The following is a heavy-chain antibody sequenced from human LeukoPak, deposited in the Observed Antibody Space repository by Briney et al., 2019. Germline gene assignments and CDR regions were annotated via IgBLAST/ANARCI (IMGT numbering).Heavy chain of an antibody. CDR2: ISGSGGST. D-gene: IGHD3-22*01. CDR3: AKGGYYYDSSGYLDY. Sequence: GGSLRLSCAASGFTFSSYAMSCVRQAPGKGLEWVSAISGSGGSTYYADSVKGRFTISRDNSKNTLYVQMNSLRAEDTAVYYCAKGGYYYDSSGYLDYWGQGTLVTVSS. J-gene: IGHJ4*02. CDR1: GFTFSSYA. V-gene: IGHV3-23*01.